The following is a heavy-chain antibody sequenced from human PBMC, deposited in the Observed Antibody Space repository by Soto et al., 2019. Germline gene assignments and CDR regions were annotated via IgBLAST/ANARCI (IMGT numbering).Heavy chain of an antibody. J-gene: IGHJ4*02. D-gene: IGHD6-19*01. V-gene: IGHV3-9*01. CDR2: ISWNRGSI. Sequence: EVQLVESGGGLVQPGGSLRLSCAASGFTFADYAMHWVGQVPGRGLEWVSGISWNRGSIGYADSVKGRFTISRDNAKNSLYLQMNSLRVEDTALYYCAKSSGWYQLFDHWGQGTLVTVAS. CDR1: GFTFADYA. CDR3: AKSSGWYQLFDH.